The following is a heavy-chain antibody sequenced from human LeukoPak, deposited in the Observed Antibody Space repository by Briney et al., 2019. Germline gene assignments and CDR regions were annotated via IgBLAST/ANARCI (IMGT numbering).Heavy chain of an antibody. V-gene: IGHV4-39*07. D-gene: IGHD6-19*01. Sequence: PSETLSLTCTVSGGSISSSSYYWGWIRQPPGKGLEWIGSIYYSGSTYYNPSLKSRVTISVDTSKNQFSLKLSSVTAADTAVYYCARVDRSGWYPSDDYWGQGTLVTVSS. CDR3: ARVDRSGWYPSDDY. J-gene: IGHJ4*02. CDR2: IYYSGST. CDR1: GGSISSSSYY.